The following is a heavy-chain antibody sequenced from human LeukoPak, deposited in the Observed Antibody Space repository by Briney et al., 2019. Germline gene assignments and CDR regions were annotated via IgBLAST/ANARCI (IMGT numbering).Heavy chain of an antibody. CDR1: GGSISSGSYY. V-gene: IGHV4-61*02. CDR2: IYTSGST. Sequence: SETLSLTCTVSGGSISSGSYYWSWIRQPAGKGLEWIGRIYTSGSTNYNPSLKSRVTISVDTSKNQFSLKLSSVTAADTAVYYCARDGMAGAFDIWGQGTMVTVSS. D-gene: IGHD1-14*01. J-gene: IGHJ3*02. CDR3: ARDGMAGAFDI.